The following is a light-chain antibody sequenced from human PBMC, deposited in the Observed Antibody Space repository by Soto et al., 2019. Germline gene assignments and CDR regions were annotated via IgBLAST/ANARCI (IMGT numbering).Light chain of an antibody. J-gene: IGKJ1*01. CDR1: QSISSW. V-gene: IGKV1-5*03. CDR2: KAS. CDR3: QQSDTHCT. Sequence: DIQMTQSPSTLSASVGDRVTITCRASQSISSWLAWYQQKPGKAPKLLIYKASSLQTGVPSRFSGSGSGTEFTLTISSLQPDDFATYYCQQSDTHCTFGQGTKVEIK.